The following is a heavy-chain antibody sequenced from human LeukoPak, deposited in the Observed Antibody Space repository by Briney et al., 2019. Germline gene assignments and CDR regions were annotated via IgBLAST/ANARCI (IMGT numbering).Heavy chain of an antibody. D-gene: IGHD5-18*01. CDR3: ARHGVDTAMAHDY. V-gene: IGHV5-51*01. J-gene: IGHJ4*02. CDR1: GYSFTSYL. Sequence: GESLKISCKGSGYSFTSYLIGLVRQMPGKGLGWMGIIYPGDSDTRYSPSLQGQVTISADKSISTAYLQWSSLKASDTAMYYCARHGVDTAMAHDYWGQGTLVTVSS. CDR2: IYPGDSDT.